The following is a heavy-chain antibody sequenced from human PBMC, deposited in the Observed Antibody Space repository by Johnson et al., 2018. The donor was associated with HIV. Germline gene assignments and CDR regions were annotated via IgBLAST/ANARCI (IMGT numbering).Heavy chain of an antibody. J-gene: IGHJ3*02. Sequence: QVQLVESGGGVVQPGMSLRLSYADSGFTFSSYAMHWVRQAPGKGLEWVAVISYDGSNKYYADSVKGRFTISRDNSKNTLYLQMNSLRAEDTALYYCAGGRIGAFDIWGQGTMVTVSS. V-gene: IGHV3-30-3*01. CDR3: AGGRIGAFDI. D-gene: IGHD2-15*01. CDR2: ISYDGSNK. CDR1: GFTFSSYA.